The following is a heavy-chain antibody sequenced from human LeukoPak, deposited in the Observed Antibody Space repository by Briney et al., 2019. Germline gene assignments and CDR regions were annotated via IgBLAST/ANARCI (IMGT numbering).Heavy chain of an antibody. CDR3: ARDLAVRPNSYNWFDP. CDR2: ISYDGSNK. CDR1: GFTFSSYA. J-gene: IGHJ5*02. V-gene: IGHV3-30-3*01. D-gene: IGHD2-21*01. Sequence: GGSLRLSCAASGFTFSSYAMHWVRQAPGKGLEWVAVISYDGSNKYYADSVKGRFTISRDNSKNTLYLQMNSLRAEDTAVYYCARDLAVRPNSYNWFDPWGQGTLVTVSS.